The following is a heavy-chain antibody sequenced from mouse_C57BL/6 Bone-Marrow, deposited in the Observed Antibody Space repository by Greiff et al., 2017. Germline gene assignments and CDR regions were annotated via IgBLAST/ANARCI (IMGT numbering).Heavy chain of an antibody. CDR3: AKQDGGRFAY. CDR2: ISNGGGRT. CDR1: GFTFSDYY. Sequence: EVMLVESGGGLVQPGGSLKLSCAASGFTFSDYYMYWVRQTPEKRLEWVAYISNGGGRTYYPDTVKGRFTISRDNAKNTLYLQMSRLKSEDTAMYYCAKQDGGRFAYWGQGTLVTVSA. V-gene: IGHV5-12*01. J-gene: IGHJ3*01.